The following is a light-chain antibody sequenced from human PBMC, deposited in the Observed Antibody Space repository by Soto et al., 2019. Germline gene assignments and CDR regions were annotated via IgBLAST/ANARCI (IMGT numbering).Light chain of an antibody. CDR2: AAS. Sequence: DLPMTQSPSSLSAYAGAIVTITCRASQSISSYFNWYQQKPGKAPNLLIYAASSLESGVPSRLGGSGYGTDFTLTISSLQPEECATDFGQQGYSTAIPFGQGTRLELK. CDR1: QSISSY. V-gene: IGKV1-39*01. J-gene: IGKJ5*01. CDR3: QQGYSTAIP.